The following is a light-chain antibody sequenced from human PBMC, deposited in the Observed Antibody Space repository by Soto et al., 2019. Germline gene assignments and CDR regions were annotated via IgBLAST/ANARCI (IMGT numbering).Light chain of an antibody. CDR3: QQYGSSPQS. V-gene: IGKV3-20*01. CDR2: GAS. CDR1: QSVSSGY. J-gene: IGKJ2*01. Sequence: EIVLTQSPGTLSLSPGERATRSCRASQSVSSGYLAWYQQKPGQAPRLLIYGASSRVTGSPDRFSGSGSGTDFTLTISRLESEDFAVYYCQQYGSSPQSFGQGTKLEIK.